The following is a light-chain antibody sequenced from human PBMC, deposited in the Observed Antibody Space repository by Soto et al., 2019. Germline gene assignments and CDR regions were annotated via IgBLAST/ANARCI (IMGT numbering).Light chain of an antibody. V-gene: IGLV2-8*01. Sequence: QSALTQPPSASGSPGQSVTISCTGTSSDVGGYNYVSWFQHHPGKAPKLLIYEVNKRPSGVPDRFSGSKSGNTASLTVSGLQAEDEADYYCSSYTGSTSSTVVVGGGTQLTVL. J-gene: IGLJ7*01. CDR1: SSDVGGYNY. CDR2: EVN. CDR3: SSYTGSTSSTVV.